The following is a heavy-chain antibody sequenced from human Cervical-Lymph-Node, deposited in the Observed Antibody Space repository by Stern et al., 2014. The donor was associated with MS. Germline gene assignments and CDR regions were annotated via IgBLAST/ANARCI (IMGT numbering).Heavy chain of an antibody. CDR3: ARYTVRDWFDP. J-gene: IGHJ5*02. Sequence: QVQLQQWGAGLLKPSETLSLTCAVYGGSFSGYYWSWIRQSPGKGLEWIGEINHSGNTNYNPSLKSRVTISADTSRSQFSLKWGSVTAADTAVYYCARYTVRDWFDPWGQGTLVIVSS. V-gene: IGHV4-34*01. D-gene: IGHD4-17*01. CDR2: INHSGNT. CDR1: GGSFSGYY.